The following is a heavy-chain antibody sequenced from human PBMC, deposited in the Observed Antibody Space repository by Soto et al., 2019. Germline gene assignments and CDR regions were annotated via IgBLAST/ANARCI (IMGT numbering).Heavy chain of an antibody. D-gene: IGHD4-17*01. CDR3: ATRSVTAHR. J-gene: IGHJ4*02. Sequence: EVQLVESGGGLVQPGGSLRLSCAASGFSVSSNYMSWVRQAPGKGLECVSLIYSGGSTYYSDSVKGRFTISRHNFNNTLYLQMNSLRSDDTAVYYCATRSVTAHRWGQGTLVTVSS. V-gene: IGHV3-53*04. CDR2: IYSGGST. CDR1: GFSVSSNY.